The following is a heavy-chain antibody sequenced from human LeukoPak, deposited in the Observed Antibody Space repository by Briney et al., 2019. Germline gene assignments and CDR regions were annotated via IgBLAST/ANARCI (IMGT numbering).Heavy chain of an antibody. CDR2: IYPGDSDT. CDR3: ARHVGAYSYGLTRFDP. CDR1: GYSFTSYW. D-gene: IGHD5-18*01. V-gene: IGHV5-51*01. Sequence: GESLKISCKGSGYSFTSYWIGWVRQMPGKGLEWMGVIYPGDSDTRYRPSFQGQVTISADKSISTAYLQWSSLKASDTGMYYCARHVGAYSYGLTRFDPWGQGTLVTVSP. J-gene: IGHJ5*02.